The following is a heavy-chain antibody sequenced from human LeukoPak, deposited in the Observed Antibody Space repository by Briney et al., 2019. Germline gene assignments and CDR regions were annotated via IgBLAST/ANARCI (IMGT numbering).Heavy chain of an antibody. CDR1: GYIFTTYW. V-gene: IGHV5-51*01. Sequence: GESLKISCKGSGYIFTTYWIGWVRQMPGKGLEWMGLIYPRDSDTRYSPSFQGQVTISADKSISTASLQWTSLKASDTAIYYCARRGYCSTSSCLGLHGFDIWGQGTTVTVSS. CDR3: ARRGYCSTSSCLGLHGFDI. J-gene: IGHJ3*02. CDR2: IYPRDSDT. D-gene: IGHD2-2*01.